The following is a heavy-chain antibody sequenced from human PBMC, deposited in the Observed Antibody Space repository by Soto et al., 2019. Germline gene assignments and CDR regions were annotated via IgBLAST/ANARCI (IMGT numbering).Heavy chain of an antibody. D-gene: IGHD3-16*01. CDR3: ARDYSYACDY. Sequence: EVQLLESGGGLVQPGGSLRLSCAVSGFTFSSFAMSWVRQAPGKGLEWVSVISSSGGTTYYADSVKGRFTISRDNSKNSLYLKMTSLRAEDTAVYYCARDYSYACDYWGQGTLVTVSS. V-gene: IGHV3-23*01. J-gene: IGHJ4*02. CDR2: ISSSGGTT. CDR1: GFTFSSFA.